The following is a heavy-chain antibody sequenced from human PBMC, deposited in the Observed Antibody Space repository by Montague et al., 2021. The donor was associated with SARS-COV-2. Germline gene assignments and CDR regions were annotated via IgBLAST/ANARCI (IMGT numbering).Heavy chain of an antibody. V-gene: IGHV4-4*07. J-gene: IGHJ5*01. CDR1: GGSISSYY. CDR3: IRGLASVDS. Sequence: SETLSLTCTVSGGSISSYYWSWIRQPAGKGLEWIGRVYASGITNYTPSLKSRVTISLDTSKNQFSMRLSSVTAADTALYYCIRGLASVDSWGQGTLVTVSS. CDR2: VYASGIT.